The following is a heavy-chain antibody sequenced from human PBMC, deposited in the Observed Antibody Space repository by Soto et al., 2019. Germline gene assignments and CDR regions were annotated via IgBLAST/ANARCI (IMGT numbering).Heavy chain of an antibody. D-gene: IGHD3-10*01. V-gene: IGHV1-69*01. J-gene: IGHJ5*01. CDR2: IIPIFGTT. CDR3: ASSLVRSHQSFDS. Sequence: QVQLVQSGAEVRKPGSSVKVSCKASGGSLRSDAIAWLRQAPGQGLEWIGGIIPIFGTTNYAQKFQNRVTFIVDASTTAVYMELTSLRSDDTAVYYCASSLVRSHQSFDSWGQGTLVTVSS. CDR1: GGSLRSDA.